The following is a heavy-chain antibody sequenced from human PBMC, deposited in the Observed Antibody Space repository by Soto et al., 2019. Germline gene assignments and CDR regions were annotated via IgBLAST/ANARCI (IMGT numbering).Heavy chain of an antibody. V-gene: IGHV3-9*01. J-gene: IGHJ4*02. CDR2: ITSNSDAI. Sequence: GGSLRLSCGASGFIFEDYDMHWFRQVPGKGLEWVSSITSNSDAIKYADSVKGRFTLSRDNAKNSMYLEMNSLRVEDTAFYFCVKGTFSRSKVIFDYWGQGTLVTVSS. D-gene: IGHD2-21*01. CDR1: GFIFEDYD. CDR3: VKGTFSRSKVIFDY.